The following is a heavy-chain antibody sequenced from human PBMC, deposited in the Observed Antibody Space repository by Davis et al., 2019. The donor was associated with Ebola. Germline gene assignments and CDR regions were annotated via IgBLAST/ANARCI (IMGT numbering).Heavy chain of an antibody. CDR3: AREGSRWLQTL. CDR1: GFTVSSNY. Sequence: PGGSLRLSCAASGFTVSSNYMSWVRQAPGKGLEWVANIKQDGSEKYYVDSVKGRFTISRDNAKNSLYLQMNSLRAEDTAVYYCAREGSRWLQTLWGQGTMVTVSS. CDR2: IKQDGSEK. J-gene: IGHJ3*01. V-gene: IGHV3-7*01. D-gene: IGHD5-24*01.